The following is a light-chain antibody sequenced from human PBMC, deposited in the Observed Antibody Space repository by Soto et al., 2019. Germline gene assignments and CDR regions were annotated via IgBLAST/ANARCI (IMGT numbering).Light chain of an antibody. CDR3: ETWDTNTRL. J-gene: IGLJ2*01. Sequence: QSVLTQSSSASASLGSSVRLTCTLSSGHSGYTIAWHQQQPGKAPRYLMKLEASGSHNKGSGVPDRFSGSSFGADRHLIISNVQYEDEATYYCETWDTNTRLFGGGTKVTVL. V-gene: IGLV4-60*02. CDR1: SGHSGYT. CDR2: LEASGSH.